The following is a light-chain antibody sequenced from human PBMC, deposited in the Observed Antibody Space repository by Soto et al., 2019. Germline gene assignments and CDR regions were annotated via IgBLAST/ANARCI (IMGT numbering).Light chain of an antibody. Sequence: QSALTQPASVSGSPGQSITISCTGTSSDVGGYNHVSWYQQHPGKAPKLMIYEVTKRPSGVSNRFSGSKSGDTASLTISGLQADDEADYYCSSHAASTTRIFGTGTKVTVL. J-gene: IGLJ1*01. CDR3: SSHAASTTRI. CDR1: SSDVGGYNH. V-gene: IGLV2-14*01. CDR2: EVT.